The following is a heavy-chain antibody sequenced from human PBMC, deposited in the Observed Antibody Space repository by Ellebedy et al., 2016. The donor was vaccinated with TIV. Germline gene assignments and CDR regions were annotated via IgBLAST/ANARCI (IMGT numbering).Heavy chain of an antibody. CDR3: ARDASNRGDLDY. V-gene: IGHV3-30-3*01. CDR2: ISYEGSNK. D-gene: IGHD3-16*01. Sequence: GESLKISCAASGFTFGSYAMHWVRQAPGKGLEWVAHISYEGSNKHYADSVKGRFPIARDNSKNTLYLQMNSLRVEDTAVYYCARDASNRGDLDYWGQGTLVTVSS. J-gene: IGHJ4*02. CDR1: GFTFGSYA.